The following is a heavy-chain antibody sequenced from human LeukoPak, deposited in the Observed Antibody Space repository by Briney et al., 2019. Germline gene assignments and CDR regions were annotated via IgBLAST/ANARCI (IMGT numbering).Heavy chain of an antibody. CDR1: GYTFTGYY. CDR3: ARTYYDFWSGLVRGSYYYYYMDV. Sequence: ASVKVSCKASGYTFTGYYMHWVRQATGQGLEWMGWINTNTGNPTYAQGFTGRFVFSLDTSVSTAYLQISSLKAEDTAVYYCARTYYDFWSGLVRGSYYYYYMDVWGKGTTVTVSS. D-gene: IGHD3-3*01. V-gene: IGHV7-4-1*02. J-gene: IGHJ6*03. CDR2: INTNTGNP.